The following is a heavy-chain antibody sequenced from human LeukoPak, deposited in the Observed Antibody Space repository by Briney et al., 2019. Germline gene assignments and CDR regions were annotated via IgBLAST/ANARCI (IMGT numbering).Heavy chain of an antibody. CDR1: GASFSGYY. J-gene: IGHJ3*02. Sequence: SETLSLTCAVYGASFSGYYCSWIRQHPGNGLEWIGEINHSGSTNYNPSLKSRVTISVDTSKNQFSLKLSSVTAADTAVYYCARGETRMGYSYAHGAFDIWGQGTMVTVSS. CDR3: ARGETRMGYSYAHGAFDI. CDR2: INHSGST. D-gene: IGHD5-18*01. V-gene: IGHV4-34*01.